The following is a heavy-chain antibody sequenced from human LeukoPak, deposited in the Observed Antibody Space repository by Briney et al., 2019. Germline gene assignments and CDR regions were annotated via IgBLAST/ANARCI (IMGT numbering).Heavy chain of an antibody. V-gene: IGHV4-39*01. CDR3: ARHVGWLRGKLRNPYFDY. CDR1: GGSISSSSYY. Sequence: PSETLSLTCTVSGGSISSSSYYWGWIRQPPGKGLEWIGSIYYSGSTYYNPSLKSRVTISVDTSKNQFSLRLSSVTAADTAVYYCARHVGWLRGKLRNPYFDYWGQGTLVTVSS. CDR2: IYYSGST. J-gene: IGHJ4*02. D-gene: IGHD5-12*01.